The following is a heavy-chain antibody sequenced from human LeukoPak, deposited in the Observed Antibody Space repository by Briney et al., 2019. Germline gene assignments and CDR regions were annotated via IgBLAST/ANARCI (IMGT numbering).Heavy chain of an antibody. CDR1: GFTFSSYA. D-gene: IGHD3-3*01. Sequence: TGGSLRLSCAASGFTFSSYAMSWVRQAPGKGLEWVSAISGSGGSTYYADSVKGRFTISRDNSKNTLYLQMNSLRAEDTAVYYCAKSMRFLEWSYYMDVWGKGTTVTVSS. J-gene: IGHJ6*03. CDR2: ISGSGGST. CDR3: AKSMRFLEWSYYMDV. V-gene: IGHV3-23*01.